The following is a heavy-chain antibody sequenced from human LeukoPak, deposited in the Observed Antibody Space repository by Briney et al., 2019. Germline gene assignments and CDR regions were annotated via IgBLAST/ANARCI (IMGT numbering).Heavy chain of an antibody. CDR2: ISSSSSYI. V-gene: IGHV3-21*01. CDR3: ARVMAVGGNPDY. D-gene: IGHD4-23*01. J-gene: IGHJ4*02. Sequence: GGSLRLSCAASGFTFSSYSMNWVRQAPGKGLEWVSSISSSSSYIYYADSVKGRFTISRDNAKNSLYLQMNSLRAEDTAVYYCARVMAVGGNPDYWGQGTLVTVSS. CDR1: GFTFSSYS.